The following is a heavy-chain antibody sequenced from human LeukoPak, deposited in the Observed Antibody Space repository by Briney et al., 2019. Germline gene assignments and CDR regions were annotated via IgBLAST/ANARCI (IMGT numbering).Heavy chain of an antibody. V-gene: IGHV5-51*01. D-gene: IGHD3-10*01. CDR1: GYSFTSYW. CDR3: ARLGSDYYYAPNRFDP. Sequence: GESLKISCKGSGYSFTSYWIGWVRQMPGKGLEWMGIIYPGDSDTRYSPSFQGQVTISADKSISTAYLQRSSLKASDTAMYYCARLGSDYYYAPNRFDPWGQGTLVTVSS. CDR2: IYPGDSDT. J-gene: IGHJ5*02.